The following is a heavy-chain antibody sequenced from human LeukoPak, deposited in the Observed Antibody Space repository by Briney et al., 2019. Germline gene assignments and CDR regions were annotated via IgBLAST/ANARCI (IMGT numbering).Heavy chain of an antibody. CDR2: MNPNSGNT. D-gene: IGHD1-26*01. CDR1: GYTFTSYD. Sequence: ASVKVSCKASGYTFTSYDINWVRQATGQGLEWMGWMNPNSGNTGYAQKFQGRVTMTRNTSISTAYMELRSLRSDDTAVYYCARVSGSYPYFDYWGQGTLVTVSS. V-gene: IGHV1-8*01. CDR3: ARVSGSYPYFDY. J-gene: IGHJ4*02.